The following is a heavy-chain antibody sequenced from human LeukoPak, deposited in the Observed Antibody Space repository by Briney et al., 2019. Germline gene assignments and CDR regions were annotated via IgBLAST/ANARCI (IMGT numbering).Heavy chain of an antibody. CDR3: ARGFGFSRAFDY. J-gene: IGHJ4*02. CDR1: GGSFSGKY. V-gene: IGHV4-34*01. Sequence: SETLSLTCAVYGGSFSGKYWTWIRQPPGKGLEWIGEITYSGSIYYKPSLKSRVTISVDTSKNQFSLKLSSVTAADTAVYYCARGFGFSRAFDYWGQGTLVTVSS. D-gene: IGHD3-3*01. CDR2: ITYSGSI.